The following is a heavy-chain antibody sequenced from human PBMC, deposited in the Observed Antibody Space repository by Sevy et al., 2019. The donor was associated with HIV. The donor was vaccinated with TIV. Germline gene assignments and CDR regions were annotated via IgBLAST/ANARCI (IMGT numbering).Heavy chain of an antibody. Sequence: GGSLRLSCAASGLTFSSYSMNWVRQAPGKGLEWVSYISSSSSTIYYADSVKGRFTISRDNAKNSLYLQMNSLRDEDTAVYYCARDLDIVVVVAAMYAFDIWGQGTMVTVSS. J-gene: IGHJ3*02. CDR2: ISSSSSTI. CDR1: GLTFSSYS. CDR3: ARDLDIVVVVAAMYAFDI. V-gene: IGHV3-48*02. D-gene: IGHD2-15*01.